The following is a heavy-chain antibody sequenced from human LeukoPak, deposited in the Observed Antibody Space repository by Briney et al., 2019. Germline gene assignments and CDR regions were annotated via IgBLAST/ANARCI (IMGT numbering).Heavy chain of an antibody. V-gene: IGHV1-2*02. J-gene: IGHJ6*03. D-gene: IGHD4-17*01. CDR3: ARDLFGVTTYYYYYYMGV. CDR1: GYTFTGYY. Sequence: ASVKVSCKASGYTFTGYYMHWVRQAPGQGLEWMGWINPNSGGTNYAQKFQGRVTMTRDTSISTAYMELSRLRSDDTAVYYCARDLFGVTTYYYYYYMGVWGKGTTVTVSS. CDR2: INPNSGGT.